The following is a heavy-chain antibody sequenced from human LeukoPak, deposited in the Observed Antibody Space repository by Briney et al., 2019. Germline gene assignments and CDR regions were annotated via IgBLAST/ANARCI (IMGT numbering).Heavy chain of an antibody. V-gene: IGHV4-34*01. J-gene: IGHJ4*02. CDR2: INHSGST. CDR3: ARAADGDYPYYFDY. D-gene: IGHD4-17*01. Sequence: SETPSLTCAVYGGSFSGYYWSWIRQPPGKGLEWIGEINHSGSTNYNPSLKSRVTISVDTSKNQFSLKLSSVTAADTAVYYCARAADGDYPYYFDYWGQGTLVTVSS. CDR1: GGSFSGYY.